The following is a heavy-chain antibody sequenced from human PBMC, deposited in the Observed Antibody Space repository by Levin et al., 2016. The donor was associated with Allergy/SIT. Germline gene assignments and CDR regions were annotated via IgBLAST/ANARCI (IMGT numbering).Heavy chain of an antibody. V-gene: IGHV3-11*01. CDR2: ISGSGHRI. D-gene: IGHD1-1*01. CDR1: GFPLSAFY. Sequence: GESLKISCAASGFPLSAFYMSWIRQTPGKGLEWVSYISGSGHRIVYADSVKGRLTVSRDNAKNSLYLQMNSLGVEDTAVYYCAKDGRADWWGRGALVTVSS. J-gene: IGHJ4*02. CDR3: AKDGRADW.